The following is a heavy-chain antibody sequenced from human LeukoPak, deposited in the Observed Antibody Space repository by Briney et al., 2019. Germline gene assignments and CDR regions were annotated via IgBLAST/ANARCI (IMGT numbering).Heavy chain of an antibody. D-gene: IGHD6-13*01. V-gene: IGHV4-4*07. CDR1: GGSISSYY. J-gene: IGHJ6*03. CDR2: IYTSGST. Sequence: SETLSLTCTVSGGSISSYYWSWIRQPAGKGLEWIGRIYTSGSTNYNPSLKSRVTMSVDTSKNQFSLKLSSVTAADTAVYYCAGEAAAARYYYYYYYMDVWGKGTTVTVSS. CDR3: AGEAAAARYYYYYYYMDV.